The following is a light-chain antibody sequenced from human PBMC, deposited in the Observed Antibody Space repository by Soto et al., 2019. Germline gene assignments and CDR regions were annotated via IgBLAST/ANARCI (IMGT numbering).Light chain of an antibody. CDR2: DAS. CDR3: QQRSNWIT. V-gene: IGKV3-11*01. CDR1: QSVSSY. J-gene: IGKJ5*01. Sequence: EIVLTQSPATLSLFPGGRATLSCRASQSVSSYLAWYQQKPGQAPRLLLYDASNRATGIPARFSGSGSGTDFTLTISSLEPEDFAVYYCQQRSNWITFGQGTRLEIE.